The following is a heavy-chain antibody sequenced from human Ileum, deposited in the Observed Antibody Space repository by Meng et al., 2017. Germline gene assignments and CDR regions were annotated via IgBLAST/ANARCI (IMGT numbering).Heavy chain of an antibody. J-gene: IGHJ4*02. Sequence: GGFLRLSCAASGFTFSGYYMIWIRQAPGKGLEWVSPIDGSVTTISYADSVRGRFTISRDNAKNSLYLQIDTLRAEDTAVYYCTRDFWNGAFDYWGQGTLVTVS. D-gene: IGHD1-1*01. V-gene: IGHV3-11*01. CDR3: TRDFWNGAFDY. CDR1: GFTFSGYY. CDR2: IDGSVTTI.